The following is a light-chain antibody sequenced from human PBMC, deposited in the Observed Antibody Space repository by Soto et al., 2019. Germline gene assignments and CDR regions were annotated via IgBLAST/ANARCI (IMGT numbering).Light chain of an antibody. V-gene: IGKV1-27*01. CDR1: QGIAPY. CDR2: ATS. Sequence: DVQMTQSPSSLSAFVGDRVTITCRASQGIAPYLAWFQQKPGKVPKLLIYATSTLQSGVPSRFSGSGSGTDFTLTIISLQPDDVATYYCQKYNTAPLTFGGGTKVEIK. CDR3: QKYNTAPLT. J-gene: IGKJ4*01.